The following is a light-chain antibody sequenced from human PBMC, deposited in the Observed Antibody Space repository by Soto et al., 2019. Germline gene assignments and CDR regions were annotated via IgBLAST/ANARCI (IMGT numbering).Light chain of an antibody. CDR1: QSVSSRY. Sequence: EIVLTQSPGTLSLSLGERATLSCRASQSVSSRYLAWYQQKPGQAPRLLIYGVSSRATGIPDRFSGSGSGTDFTLTISRLEPEDFAVYYCQQYGSSPLFTFGPGTKVDIK. CDR2: GVS. J-gene: IGKJ3*01. CDR3: QQYGSSPLFT. V-gene: IGKV3-20*01.